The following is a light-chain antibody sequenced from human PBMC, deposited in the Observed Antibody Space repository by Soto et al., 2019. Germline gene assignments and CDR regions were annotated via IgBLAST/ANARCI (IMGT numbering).Light chain of an antibody. J-gene: IGKJ1*01. CDR1: YSNHNS. CDR2: EAS. V-gene: IGKV1-5*01. Sequence: GYSVTFTCLHSYSNHNSLAWYQQKPGKAPKLLIYEASTRETGVPARFSGSGSGTEFTLTISSLQAEDVATYYCQQYYSYSPAFGQGTKVDIK. CDR3: QQYYSYSPA.